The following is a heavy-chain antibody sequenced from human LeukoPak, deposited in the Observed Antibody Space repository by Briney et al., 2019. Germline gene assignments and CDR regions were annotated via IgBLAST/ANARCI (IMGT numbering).Heavy chain of an antibody. CDR2: ISSSSSSI. CDR3: ARASKYYYESSGYPLDY. Sequence: GGSLRLSCAPSRFTFSSYSMIWVRQAPGKGLEWVSSISSSSSSIYYADSVKGRFTLSRDNAKNSLYLQMNSLRAEDTAVYYCARASKYYYESSGYPLDYWGQGTLVTVSS. D-gene: IGHD3-22*01. V-gene: IGHV3-21*01. CDR1: RFTFSSYS. J-gene: IGHJ4*02.